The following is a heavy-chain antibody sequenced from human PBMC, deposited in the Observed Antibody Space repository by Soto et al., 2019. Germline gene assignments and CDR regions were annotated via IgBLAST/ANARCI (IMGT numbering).Heavy chain of an antibody. D-gene: IGHD2-21*02. CDR1: GYSFSSHW. V-gene: IGHV5-51*03. J-gene: IGHJ4*02. CDR3: VIAQGLRFRFDY. Sequence: EVRLVQSGAEVKKPGESLKISCEASGYSFSSHWIGWVRQTPGKGPEWMGFIYVGDSETRYSPSFQGQITISVDKAITTAYLHWSSLKASDTANYYCVIAQGLRFRFDYRGQGTLVTVS. CDR2: IYVGDSET.